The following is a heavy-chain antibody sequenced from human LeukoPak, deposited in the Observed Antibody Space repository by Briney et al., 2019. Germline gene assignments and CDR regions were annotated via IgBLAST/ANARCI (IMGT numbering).Heavy chain of an antibody. Sequence: GGSLRLSCAASGFTFSSYGMHWVRQAPGKGLEWVAFIRYDGSNKYYADSVKGRFTISRDNSKNTLYLQMNSLRAEDTAVYYCAKMGINLSGDCSSTSCYRADYWGQGTLVTVSS. V-gene: IGHV3-30*02. CDR3: AKMGINLSGDCSSTSCYRADY. CDR1: GFTFSSYG. D-gene: IGHD2-2*02. J-gene: IGHJ4*02. CDR2: IRYDGSNK.